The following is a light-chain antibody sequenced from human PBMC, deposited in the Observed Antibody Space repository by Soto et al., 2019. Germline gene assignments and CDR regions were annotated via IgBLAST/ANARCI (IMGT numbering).Light chain of an antibody. CDR3: HQYAVSPLT. V-gene: IGKV3-20*01. Sequence: EIVLTQSPGTLSFSPGESATLSCRASQSVGRNYLAWFQHKPDQAPRLLIYDASNSATGVPDRFSGSGSGTDFTLSVTRLEPEDFAVYYCHQYAVSPLTFGGGTKVDIK. CDR2: DAS. CDR1: QSVGRNY. J-gene: IGKJ4*01.